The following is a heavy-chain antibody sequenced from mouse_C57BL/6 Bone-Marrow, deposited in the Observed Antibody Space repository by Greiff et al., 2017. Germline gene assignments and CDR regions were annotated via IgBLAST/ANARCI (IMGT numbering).Heavy chain of an antibody. CDR2: INYDGSST. Sequence: DVKLVESEGGLVQPGSSMKLSCTASGFTFSDYYMAWVRQVPEKGLEWVANINYDGSSTYYLDSLKSRFIISRDNAKNILYLQMSSLKSEDTATYYCERDRNSPDWYFEVWGTGTTVTVSS. V-gene: IGHV5-16*01. D-gene: IGHD2-12*01. J-gene: IGHJ1*03. CDR3: ERDRNSPDWYFEV. CDR1: GFTFSDYY.